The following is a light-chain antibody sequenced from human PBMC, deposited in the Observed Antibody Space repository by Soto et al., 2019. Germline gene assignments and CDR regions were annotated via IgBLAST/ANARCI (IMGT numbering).Light chain of an antibody. V-gene: IGKV3D-15*01. CDR2: GAS. Sequence: EIVMTQSPATLSVSPGQRATLSCRASQSIYSNLAWYRQMPGQAPRLLIYGASTRATGIPARFSGSGSGTDFTLTISSLQSEDSALYYCHQYIDWPLTFGGGTKVEIK. CDR1: QSIYSN. CDR3: HQYIDWPLT. J-gene: IGKJ4*01.